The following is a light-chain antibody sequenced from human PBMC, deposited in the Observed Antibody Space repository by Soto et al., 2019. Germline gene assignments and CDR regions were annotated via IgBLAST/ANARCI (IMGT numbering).Light chain of an antibody. Sequence: SYELTQPPSVSVAPGQTARITCGGNNIGSKSVHWYQQKRGQAPVLVVYDDSDRPSGIPERFSGSNSGNTATLTISRVEAGDEADYYCQVWDSSSDHVVFGGGTKLTVL. CDR2: DDS. CDR1: NIGSKS. CDR3: QVWDSSSDHVV. J-gene: IGLJ2*01. V-gene: IGLV3-21*02.